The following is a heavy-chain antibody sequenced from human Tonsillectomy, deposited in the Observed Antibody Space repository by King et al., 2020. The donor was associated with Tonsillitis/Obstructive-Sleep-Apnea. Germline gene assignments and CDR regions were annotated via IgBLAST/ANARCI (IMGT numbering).Heavy chain of an antibody. Sequence: VQLVESGGGVVQPGRSLRLSCAASGFTFSSYAMHWVRQAPGKGLEWVAVISYDGSNKYYADSVKGRFTISRDNSKNTLYLQMHSLRAEDTAVYYCARVRTIFGVVTSGWYYMDVWGKGTTVTVSS. D-gene: IGHD3-3*02. V-gene: IGHV3-30*01. CDR1: GFTFSSYA. J-gene: IGHJ6*03. CDR3: ARVRTIFGVVTSGWYYMDV. CDR2: ISYDGSNK.